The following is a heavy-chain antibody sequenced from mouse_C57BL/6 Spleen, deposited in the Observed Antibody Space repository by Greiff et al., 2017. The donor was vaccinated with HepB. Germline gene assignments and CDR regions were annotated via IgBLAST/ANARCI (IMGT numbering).Heavy chain of an antibody. Sequence: VQLQQSGAELVKPGASVKLSCKASGYTFTSYWMHWVKQRPGQGLEWIGMIHPNSGSTNYNEKFKSKATLTVDKSSSTAYMQLSSLTSEDSAVYYCARFASYWYFDVWGTGTTVTVSS. CDR3: ARFASYWYFDV. CDR2: IHPNSGST. V-gene: IGHV1-64*01. CDR1: GYTFTSYW. J-gene: IGHJ1*03.